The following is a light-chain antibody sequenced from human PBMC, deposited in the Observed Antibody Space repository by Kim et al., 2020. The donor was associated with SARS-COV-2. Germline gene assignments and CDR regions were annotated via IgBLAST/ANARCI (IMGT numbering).Light chain of an antibody. V-gene: IGLV3-1*01. CDR2: QDR. Sequence: SYELTQPPSVSVSPGQTASITCSGNTLGSKYTCWYQQKPGQSPVLVIYQDRRRPSGIPERFSGSTSGNTATLTISGTQAMDEADYYCQAWDSSTHVVFGGGTQLTVL. CDR1: TLGSKY. J-gene: IGLJ2*01. CDR3: QAWDSSTHVV.